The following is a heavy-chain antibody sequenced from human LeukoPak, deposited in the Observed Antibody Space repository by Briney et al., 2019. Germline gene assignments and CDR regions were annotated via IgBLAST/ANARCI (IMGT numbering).Heavy chain of an antibody. CDR1: GGSISSSSHY. CDR3: ARHIPGYCSGGSCYEFYDWFDP. Sequence: PSETLSLTCTVSGGSISSSSHYWAWIRQPPGKGLEWIGGIYYSGSPYYNPSLKSRVTISVDTSKNQFSLKLSSVTAADTAVYYCARHIPGYCSGGSCYEFYDWFDPWGQGTLVTVSS. V-gene: IGHV4-39*01. CDR2: IYYSGSP. D-gene: IGHD2-15*01. J-gene: IGHJ5*02.